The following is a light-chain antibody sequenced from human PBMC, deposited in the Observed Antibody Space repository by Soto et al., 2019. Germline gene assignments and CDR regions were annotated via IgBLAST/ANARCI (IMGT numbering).Light chain of an antibody. CDR2: GAS. Sequence: ETVMTQSPATLSGSPGERATLSCRASQSVSSNLAWYQQKPGQAPRLLLYGASTRSTGIPARFSGSGSGTEFTLTISSLQSEDFAVYYCQQYTHWPRTFGQGTKVDVK. J-gene: IGKJ1*01. CDR1: QSVSSN. CDR3: QQYTHWPRT. V-gene: IGKV3-15*01.